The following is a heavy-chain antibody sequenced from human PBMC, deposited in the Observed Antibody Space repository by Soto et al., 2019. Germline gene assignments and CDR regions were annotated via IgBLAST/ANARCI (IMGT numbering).Heavy chain of an antibody. D-gene: IGHD2-2*02. CDR3: ARDRYKDIVVVQAAIRHHPPQPYYYYGMDV. CDR2: IIPIFGTA. J-gene: IGHJ6*02. CDR1: GGTFSSYA. V-gene: IGHV1-69*13. Sequence: ASVKVSCKASGGTFSSYAISWVRQAPGQGLEWMGGIIPIFGTANYAQKFQGRVTITADESTSTAYMELSSLRSEDTAVYYCARDRYKDIVVVQAAIRHHPPQPYYYYGMDVWGQGTTVTVSS.